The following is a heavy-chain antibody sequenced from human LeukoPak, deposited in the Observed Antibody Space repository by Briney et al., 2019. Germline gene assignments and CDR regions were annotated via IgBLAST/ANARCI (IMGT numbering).Heavy chain of an antibody. Sequence: SETLSCTSTVSGGSISGYHWNWIPQRPGKGLEWIGYIYYSGSNDSNPSLKSRVTISVDTSKNQFTLKLTSVTAADTAMYYCARRNDFDIWGPGTMVTVSS. V-gene: IGHV4-59*08. CDR1: GGSISGYH. J-gene: IGHJ3*02. CDR3: ARRNDFDI. CDR2: IYYSGSN.